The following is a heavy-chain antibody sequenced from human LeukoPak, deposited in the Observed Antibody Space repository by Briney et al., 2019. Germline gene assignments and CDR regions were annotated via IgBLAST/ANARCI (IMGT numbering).Heavy chain of an antibody. CDR3: ARARIVVVVAAKVWFDP. V-gene: IGHV3-21*06. CDR1: GFIFSDYN. CDR2: VSTDSTFI. J-gene: IGHJ5*02. D-gene: IGHD2-15*01. Sequence: GGSLRLSCSAFGFIFSDYNFHWVRQAPGKGLEWLASVSTDSTFIYYADSVKGRFTISRDNAKNSLYLQMNSLRAEDTAVFHCARARIVVVVAAKVWFDPWGQGTLVTVSS.